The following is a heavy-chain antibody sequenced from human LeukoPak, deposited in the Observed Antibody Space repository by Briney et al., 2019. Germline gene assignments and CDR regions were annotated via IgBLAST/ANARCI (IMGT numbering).Heavy chain of an antibody. CDR2: ISSSGSTI. CDR1: GFTFSSYE. J-gene: IGHJ5*02. Sequence: GGSLRLSCAASGFTFSSYEMNWARQAPGKGLEWVSYISSSGSTIYYADSVKGRFTISRDNAKNSLYLQLNSLRAEDTAVYYCARSLVVGATYPYHWGQGTLDTVSS. D-gene: IGHD1-26*01. CDR3: ARSLVVGATYPYH. V-gene: IGHV3-48*03.